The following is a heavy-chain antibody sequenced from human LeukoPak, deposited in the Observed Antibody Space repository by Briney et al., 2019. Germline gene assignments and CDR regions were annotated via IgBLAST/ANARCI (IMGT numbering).Heavy chain of an antibody. J-gene: IGHJ4*02. CDR1: GGSITNYY. CDR3: ARDAGPFGDFLFDY. V-gene: IGHV4-59*01. Sequence: SETLSLTCTVSGGSITNYYWSWIRQSPGKGLEWIGYIYYNGYTNYNPSLKSRVTISVDTSKNQFSLNLSSVTAADTAVYYCARDAGPFGDFLFDYWGQGTLVTVSS. D-gene: IGHD4-17*01. CDR2: IYYNGYT.